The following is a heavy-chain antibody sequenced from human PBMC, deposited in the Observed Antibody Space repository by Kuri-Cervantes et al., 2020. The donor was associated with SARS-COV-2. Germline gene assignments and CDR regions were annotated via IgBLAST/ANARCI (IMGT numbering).Heavy chain of an antibody. CDR2: INHSGST. CDR1: GGSFSGYY. CDR3: ARAWGY. Sequence: GSLRLSCAVYGGSFSGYYWSWIRQPPGKGLEWIGEINHSGSTNYNPSLKSRVTISVDTSKSQFSLKLSSVTAADTAVYYCARAWGYWGQGNLVNVSS. D-gene: IGHD3-16*01. J-gene: IGHJ4*02. V-gene: IGHV4-34*01.